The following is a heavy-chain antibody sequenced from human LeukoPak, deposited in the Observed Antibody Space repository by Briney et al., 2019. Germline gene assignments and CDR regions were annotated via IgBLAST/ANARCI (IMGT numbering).Heavy chain of an antibody. V-gene: IGHV4-34*01. J-gene: IGHJ5*02. Sequence: PSETLSLTCAVYGGSFSGYYWSWIRQPPGKGLEWIGSISYSGNTYYNPSLKSRVTISVDTSKNQFSLKLSSVTAADTAVYYCARVELRFSNWFDPWGQGTLVTVSS. CDR1: GGSFSGYY. CDR2: ISYSGNT. CDR3: ARVELRFSNWFDP. D-gene: IGHD3-3*01.